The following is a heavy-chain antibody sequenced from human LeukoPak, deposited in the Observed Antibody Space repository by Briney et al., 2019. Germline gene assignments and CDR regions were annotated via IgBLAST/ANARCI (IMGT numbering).Heavy chain of an antibody. V-gene: IGHV4-59*08. Sequence: SETLSLTCTVSGGSISNYYWSWIRQPPGKGLEWIGYIYYSGSTNYNPSLKSRVTMSVDTSDNQFSLRLISVTAADTAVYYCARHFPHMDFTGWKQGWFDPWGQGTLVTVSS. CDR1: GGSISNYY. CDR3: ARHFPHMDFTGWKQGWFDP. J-gene: IGHJ5*02. D-gene: IGHD6-19*01. CDR2: IYYSGST.